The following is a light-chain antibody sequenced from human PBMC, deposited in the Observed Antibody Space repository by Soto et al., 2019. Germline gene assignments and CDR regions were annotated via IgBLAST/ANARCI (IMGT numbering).Light chain of an antibody. Sequence: QSALTQPPSASGSPGQSVTISCTGTSSDVGRYNYVSWYQQHPGKAPKLMIYEVSKRPSGVPDRFSGSKSGNTASLTVSGLQAGDEADYYCSSYAGSNNLVFGGGTKLTVL. CDR3: SSYAGSNNLV. CDR2: EVS. V-gene: IGLV2-8*01. CDR1: SSDVGRYNY. J-gene: IGLJ3*02.